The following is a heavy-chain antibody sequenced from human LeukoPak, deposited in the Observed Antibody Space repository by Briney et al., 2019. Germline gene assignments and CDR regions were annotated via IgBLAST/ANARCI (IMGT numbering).Heavy chain of an antibody. V-gene: IGHV3-66*01. J-gene: IGHJ4*02. CDR2: VYGGDTT. CDR1: GFTFGDYA. Sequence: GGSLRLSCTASGFTFGDYAMSWVRQAPGKGLEWVSVVYGGDTTYYADSVKGRFTISRDNSKNTLYLQMNSLRAEDTAVYYCAKDRYEARHYDILTGYPPDFDYWGQGTLVTVSS. CDR3: AKDRYEARHYDILTGYPPDFDY. D-gene: IGHD3-9*01.